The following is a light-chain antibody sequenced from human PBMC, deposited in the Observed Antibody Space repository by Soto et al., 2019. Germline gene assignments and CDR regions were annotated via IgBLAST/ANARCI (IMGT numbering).Light chain of an antibody. CDR3: QKRHMWPIT. V-gene: IGKV3-11*01. J-gene: IGKJ5*01. CDR2: DAY. Sequence: EVVLTQSPVTLSLSPGERATLSCRASQSFRGLLAWYQQKPGQAPRLLIYDAYNRATGIPHRVSGSGSGTDLTLTISSLEPEDSAVYYCQKRHMWPITCGQGTRLEIK. CDR1: QSFRGL.